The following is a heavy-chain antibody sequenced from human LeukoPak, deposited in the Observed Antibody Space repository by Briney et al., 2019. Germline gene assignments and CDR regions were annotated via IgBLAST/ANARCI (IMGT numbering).Heavy chain of an antibody. CDR1: GGSINSYY. CDR3: ARGNAD. V-gene: IGHV4-59*01. J-gene: IGHJ4*02. Sequence: PSGTLSLTCTVSGGSINSYYWSWIRQTPGKGLEWIGYISYSGSTNYNPSLKSRVTISLGTSKNQFFLELNSVTAADTALYYCARGNADWGQGTLVTVSS. CDR2: ISYSGST.